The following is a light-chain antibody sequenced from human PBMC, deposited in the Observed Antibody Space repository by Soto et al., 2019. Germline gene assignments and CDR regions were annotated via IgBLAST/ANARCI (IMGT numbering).Light chain of an antibody. V-gene: IGKV3-20*01. J-gene: IGKJ5*01. CDR1: QSVNSDY. CDR2: GAS. CDR3: HHYGGSPIT. Sequence: EIVSTQSQGTLSLSPGQRATLSCRASQSVNSDYLGWFQQKPGQAPRLLIYGASTRATGIPDRFSGSGSGTDFTLTISRLEPEDFAVYYCHHYGGSPITFGQGTRLETK.